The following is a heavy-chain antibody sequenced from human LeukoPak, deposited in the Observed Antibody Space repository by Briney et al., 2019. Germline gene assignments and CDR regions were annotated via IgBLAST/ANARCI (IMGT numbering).Heavy chain of an antibody. Sequence: SETLSLTCTVSGGSVSSGGYYWTWIRQHPGKGLEWIGYIYYSGSAYYNPSLKSRVIISVATSKNQFSLNLTSVTAADTAVYYCARVSSGWYDFDYWGQGTLVTVSS. J-gene: IGHJ4*02. V-gene: IGHV4-31*03. CDR2: IYYSGSA. D-gene: IGHD6-19*01. CDR1: GGSVSSGGYY. CDR3: ARVSSGWYDFDY.